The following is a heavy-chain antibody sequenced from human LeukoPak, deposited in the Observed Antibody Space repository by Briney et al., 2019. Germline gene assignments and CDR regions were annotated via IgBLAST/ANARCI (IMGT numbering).Heavy chain of an antibody. CDR2: IYYSGST. D-gene: IGHD1-26*01. J-gene: IGHJ5*02. CDR1: GGSISSGGYY. V-gene: IGHV4-31*03. Sequence: SQTLSLTCTVSGGSISSGGYYWSWIRQHPGKGLEWIGHIYYSGSTHYNPSLKSRVTISVDTSKNQFSLKLSSVTAADTAVYYCTALAGAEVTNWFDPWGQGTLVTVSS. CDR3: TALAGAEVTNWFDP.